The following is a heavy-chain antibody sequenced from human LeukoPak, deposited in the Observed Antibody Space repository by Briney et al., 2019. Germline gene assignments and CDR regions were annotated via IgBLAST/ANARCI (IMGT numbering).Heavy chain of an antibody. CDR1: GFTVSSND. Sequence: PGGSLRLSCAASGFTVSSNDMSWVRQAPGKGLECISVIYSGGSTDYADSVKGRLTISRDNSKNTLYLQMNSLRAEDTAVYYCARGSRPVYNLLTGKRYFDYWGQGTLLTVSS. CDR3: ARGSRPVYNLLTGKRYFDY. CDR2: IYSGGST. J-gene: IGHJ4*02. V-gene: IGHV3-53*01. D-gene: IGHD3-9*01.